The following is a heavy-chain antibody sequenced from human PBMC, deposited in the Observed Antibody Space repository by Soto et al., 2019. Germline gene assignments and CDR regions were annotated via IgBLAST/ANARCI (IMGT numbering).Heavy chain of an antibody. D-gene: IGHD6-13*01. CDR2: ISAYNGNT. Sequence: GASVKVSCKASGYTFTSYGISWVRQAPGQGLEWMGWISAYNGNTNYAQKLQGRVTMTTDTSTSTAYMELRSLRSDDTAVYYCARVGSSSWYGERNNWFDPWGQGTLVTVSS. V-gene: IGHV1-18*01. CDR1: GYTFTSYG. CDR3: ARVGSSSWYGERNNWFDP. J-gene: IGHJ5*02.